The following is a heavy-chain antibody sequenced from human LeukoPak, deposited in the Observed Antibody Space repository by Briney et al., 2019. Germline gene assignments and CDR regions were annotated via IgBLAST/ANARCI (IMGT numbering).Heavy chain of an antibody. J-gene: IGHJ4*02. CDR2: ITGSGTNR. CDR3: VIWGDYDVLTGYYVPDY. Sequence: GGSLRLSCVASGFTFSNYAVSWVRQAPGKGLEWVSAITGSGTNRYYADSLKGRFTTSRDNSKNTVFLQMNSLRHEDTAIYYCVIWGDYDVLTGYYVPDYWGQGTLVTVAS. CDR1: GFTFSNYA. V-gene: IGHV3-23*01. D-gene: IGHD3-9*01.